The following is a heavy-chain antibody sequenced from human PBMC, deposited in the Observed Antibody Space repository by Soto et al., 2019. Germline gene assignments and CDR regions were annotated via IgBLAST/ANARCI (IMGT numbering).Heavy chain of an antibody. V-gene: IGHV1-69*13. Sequence: ASVKVSCKASGGTFSSYAISWVRQAPGQGLEWMGGIIPIFGTANYAQKFQGRVTITADESTSTAYMELSSLRSEDTAVYYCARDKGGIAAAGTGNDAFDIWGQGTMVTV. J-gene: IGHJ3*02. CDR1: GGTFSSYA. D-gene: IGHD6-13*01. CDR3: ARDKGGIAAAGTGNDAFDI. CDR2: IIPIFGTA.